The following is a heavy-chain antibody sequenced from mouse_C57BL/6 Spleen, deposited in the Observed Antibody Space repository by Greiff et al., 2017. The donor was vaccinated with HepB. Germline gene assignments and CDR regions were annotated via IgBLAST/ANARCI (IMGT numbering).Heavy chain of an antibody. CDR2: IHPNSGIT. D-gene: IGHD2-1*01. V-gene: IGHV1-64*01. Sequence: VQLQQPGAELVKPGASVKLSCKASGYTFTSYWMHWVKQRPGQGLEWIGMIHPNSGITNYNEKFKSKATLTVDKSSSTAYMQLSSLTSEDSAVYYCATDLLSPLAYWGQGTLVTVSA. J-gene: IGHJ3*01. CDR1: GYTFTSYW. CDR3: ATDLLSPLAY.